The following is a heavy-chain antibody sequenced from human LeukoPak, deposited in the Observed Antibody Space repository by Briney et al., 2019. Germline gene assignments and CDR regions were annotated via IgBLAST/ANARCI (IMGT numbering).Heavy chain of an antibody. J-gene: IGHJ4*02. D-gene: IGHD3-22*01. CDR3: AKDQRARYYYDSSGYIVY. CDR2: ISGSGGST. CDR1: GFTFSSYA. V-gene: IGHV3-23*01. Sequence: GGSLRLSCAASGFTFSSYAMSWVRQAPGKGLEWVSAISGSGGSTYYADSVKGRFTISRDNSKSTLYLQMNSLRAEDTAVYYCAKDQRARYYYDSSGYIVYWGQGTLVTVSS.